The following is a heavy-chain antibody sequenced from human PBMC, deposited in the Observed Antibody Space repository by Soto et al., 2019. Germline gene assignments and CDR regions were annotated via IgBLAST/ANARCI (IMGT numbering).Heavy chain of an antibody. CDR3: ARGSKDSYPGSRIFDF. J-gene: IGHJ4*02. CDR1: GFIFSSYT. CDR2: ITYDGSNQ. V-gene: IGHV3-30-3*01. D-gene: IGHD2-15*01. Sequence: GGSLRLSCAASGFIFSSYTMHWVRQAPGKGLEWVGVITYDGSNQYYADSVKGRFTISRDNSRNMLFLQMSSLRAEDSAVYYCARGSKDSYPGSRIFDFWGRGTLVTVSS.